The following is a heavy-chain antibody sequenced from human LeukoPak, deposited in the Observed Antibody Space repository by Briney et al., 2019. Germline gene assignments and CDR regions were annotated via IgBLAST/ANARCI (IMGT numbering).Heavy chain of an antibody. Sequence: ASVKVSCKASGYTFASYGISWLRQAPGQGLEWMGWISTYNGHTNYAQKLQGRVTMTTDTSTSTAYMELRNLRSDDTAVYYCARGGRWELPRPYAFDIWGQGTMVTVSS. CDR3: ARGGRWELPRPYAFDI. CDR1: GYTFASYG. V-gene: IGHV1-18*01. J-gene: IGHJ3*02. D-gene: IGHD1-26*01. CDR2: ISTYNGHT.